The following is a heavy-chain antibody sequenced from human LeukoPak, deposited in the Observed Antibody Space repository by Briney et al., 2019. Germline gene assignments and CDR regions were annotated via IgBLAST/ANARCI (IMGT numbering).Heavy chain of an antibody. CDR1: GFTFSSYA. CDR3: FGGSGYNSDY. CDR2: ISGSGGNT. Sequence: GGSLRLSCAASGFTFSSYAMSCVRQAPGKGLEWVSLISGSGGNTYYADSVKGRFTISRDNSKNTLYLQMNSLRAEDTALYSCFGGSGYNSDYWGQGTLVTVSP. D-gene: IGHD3-22*01. V-gene: IGHV3-23*01. J-gene: IGHJ4*02.